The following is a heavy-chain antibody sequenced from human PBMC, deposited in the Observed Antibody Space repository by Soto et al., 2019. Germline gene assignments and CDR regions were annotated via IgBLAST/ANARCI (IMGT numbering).Heavy chain of an antibody. J-gene: IGHJ6*02. CDR3: VKDGSSGWPYYYGLDV. CDR2: ISYDGRNK. D-gene: IGHD6-19*01. V-gene: IGHV3-30*18. CDR1: GFTFSSYG. Sequence: QVQLVESGGGGVQPGRSLRLSCPASGFTFSSYGMHWVRQAPGKGLEWVAVISYDGRNKYYADSVKGRFTISRDNSKNTLYLQMSSLRAEDTAVYYCVKDGSSGWPYYYGLDVWGQGTTVTVSS.